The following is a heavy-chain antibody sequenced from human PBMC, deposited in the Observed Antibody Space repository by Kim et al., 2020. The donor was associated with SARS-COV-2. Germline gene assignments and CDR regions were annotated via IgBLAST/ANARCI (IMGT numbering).Heavy chain of an antibody. CDR3: ARGDSSGYLHYFDY. Sequence: SQKFQGRVTITRDTSASTAYMELSSLRSEDTAVYYCARGDSSGYLHYFDYWGQGTLVTVSS. V-gene: IGHV1-3*01. D-gene: IGHD3-22*01. J-gene: IGHJ4*02.